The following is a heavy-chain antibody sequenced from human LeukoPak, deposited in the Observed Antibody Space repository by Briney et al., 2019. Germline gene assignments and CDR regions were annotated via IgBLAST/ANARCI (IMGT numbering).Heavy chain of an antibody. CDR1: GGTFSSYA. V-gene: IGHV1-69*13. D-gene: IGHD2-15*01. Sequence: GASVKVSCKASGGTFSSYAISWVRQAPGQGLEWMGGIIPIFGTANYAQKFQGRVTITAGESTSTAYMELSSLRSEDTAVYYCARGARRIVRLDAFDIWGQGTMVTVSS. CDR3: ARGARRIVRLDAFDI. J-gene: IGHJ3*02. CDR2: IIPIFGTA.